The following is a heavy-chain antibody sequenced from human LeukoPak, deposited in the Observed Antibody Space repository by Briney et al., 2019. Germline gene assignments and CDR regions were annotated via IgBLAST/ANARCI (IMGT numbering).Heavy chain of an antibody. J-gene: IGHJ4*02. V-gene: IGHV4-39*07. CDR2: IYHSGST. D-gene: IGHD3-22*01. Sequence: SETLSLTCTVSGGSISSSSYCWGWIRQPPGKGLEWIGSIYHSGSTYYNPSLKSRVTISVDTSKNQFSLKLSSVTAADTAVYYCARGKDYYDSSGYYYDYWGQGTLVTVSS. CDR3: ARGKDYYDSSGYYYDY. CDR1: GGSISSSSYC.